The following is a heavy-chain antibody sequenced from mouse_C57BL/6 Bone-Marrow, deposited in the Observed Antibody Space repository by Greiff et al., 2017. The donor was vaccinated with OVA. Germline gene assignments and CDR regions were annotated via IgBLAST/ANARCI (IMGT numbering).Heavy chain of an antibody. Sequence: VQLQQSGPELVKPGASVKISCKASGYTFTDYYINWVKQRPGQGLEWIGWIFPGSGSTYYNEKFKGKATLTVDKSSSTAYMLLSSLTSEDSAVYFCAREDLVYDGYYGYAMDYWGQGTSVTVSS. D-gene: IGHD2-3*01. V-gene: IGHV1-75*01. CDR2: IFPGSGST. CDR3: AREDLVYDGYYGYAMDY. CDR1: GYTFTDYY. J-gene: IGHJ4*01.